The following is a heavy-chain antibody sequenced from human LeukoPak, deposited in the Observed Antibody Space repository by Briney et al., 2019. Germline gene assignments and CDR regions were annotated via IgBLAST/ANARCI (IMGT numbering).Heavy chain of an antibody. CDR1: GYSISSGYY. CDR3: ARDGDYYFDY. Sequence: SETLSLTCTVSGYSISSGYYWGWIRQPPGKGLEWIGSIYHSGSTYYNPSLKSRVTISVDKSKNQFSLKLSSVTAADTAVYYCARDGDYYFDYWGQGTLVTVSS. D-gene: IGHD7-27*01. V-gene: IGHV4-38-2*02. J-gene: IGHJ4*02. CDR2: IYHSGST.